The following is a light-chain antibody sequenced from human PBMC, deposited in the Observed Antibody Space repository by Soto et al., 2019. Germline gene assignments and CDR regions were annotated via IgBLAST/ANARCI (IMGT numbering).Light chain of an antibody. CDR1: QSVSSY. J-gene: IGKJ3*01. Sequence: EIVLTQSPVTLSLSPGERATLSCRASQSVSSYLAWYQQKPGQPPRLLIYDASNRATGIPARFSGSGSGTDFTLTISSLEREDSAVYYCQQRSNWPPGRLTFGPGTKVDIK. V-gene: IGKV3-11*01. CDR2: DAS. CDR3: QQRSNWPPGRLT.